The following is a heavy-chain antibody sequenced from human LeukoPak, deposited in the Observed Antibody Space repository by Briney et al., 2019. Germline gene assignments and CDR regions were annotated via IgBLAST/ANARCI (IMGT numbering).Heavy chain of an antibody. CDR2: ISAYNGNT. CDR3: ARDLSQYCSGGSCYYMVY. D-gene: IGHD2-15*01. V-gene: IGHV1-18*04. CDR1: GYTFTSYG. Sequence: ASVKVSCKASGYTFTSYGISWVRQAPGQGLEWMGWISAYNGNTNYAQKLQGRFTMTTDTSTSTAYMELRSLRSDDTAVYYCARDLSQYCSGGSCYYMVYWGQGTLVTVSS. J-gene: IGHJ4*02.